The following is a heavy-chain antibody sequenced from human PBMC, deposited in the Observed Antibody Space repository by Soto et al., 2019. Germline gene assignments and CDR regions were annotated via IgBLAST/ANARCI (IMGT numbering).Heavy chain of an antibody. V-gene: IGHV1-18*01. J-gene: IGHJ4*02. D-gene: IGHD1-1*01. CDR3: ARGRYGDY. CDR1: GYTFTTYG. Sequence: QVHLVQSGAEVKKPGASVKVSCKGSGYTFTTYGITWVRQAPGQGLEWMGRISAHNGNTNYAQKHQGRVTVTRDTSTSTAYMELRSLRSDDTAVYYCARGRYGDYWGQGALVTVSS. CDR2: ISAHNGNT.